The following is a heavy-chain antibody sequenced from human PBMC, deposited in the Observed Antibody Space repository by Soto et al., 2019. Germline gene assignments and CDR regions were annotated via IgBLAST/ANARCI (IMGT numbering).Heavy chain of an antibody. J-gene: IGHJ4*02. CDR2: INPNSGGT. D-gene: IGHD3-16*01. CDR3: ARGRDYDYVWGSYPSHPYFDY. CDR1: GYTFTGYY. Sequence: GASVKVSCKASGYTFTGYYMHWVRQAPGQGLEWMGWINPNSGGTNYAQKFQGRVTMTRDTSISTAYMELSRLRSDDTAVYYCARGRDYDYVWGSYPSHPYFDYWGQGTLVTVSS. V-gene: IGHV1-2*02.